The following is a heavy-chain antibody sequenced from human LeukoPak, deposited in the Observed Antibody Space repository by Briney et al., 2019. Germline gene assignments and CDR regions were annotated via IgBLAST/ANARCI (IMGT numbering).Heavy chain of an antibody. CDR2: IYYSGST. CDR1: GGSISSYY. J-gene: IGHJ4*02. CDR3: ARDRITQYYFDY. D-gene: IGHD1-14*01. V-gene: IGHV4-59*12. Sequence: SETLSLTCTVSGGSISSYYWSWIRQPPGKGLEWIGYIYYSGSTNYNPSLKSRVTISVDTSKNQFSLQLNSVTPEDTAVYYCARDRITQYYFDYWGQGTLVTVSS.